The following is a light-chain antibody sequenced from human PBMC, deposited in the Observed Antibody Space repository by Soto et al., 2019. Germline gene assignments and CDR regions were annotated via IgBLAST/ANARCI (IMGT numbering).Light chain of an antibody. CDR2: AAS. V-gene: IGKV1-39*01. J-gene: IGKJ1*01. CDR1: QSISSY. CDR3: QQSYSTLWT. Sequence: DIHMTQSASSLSASVGNRVTITCRASQSISSYLNWYQQKQGKAPKLLIYAASSLQSGVPSRFSGSGYGTDFNLTISSLQPEDFATYYCQQSYSTLWTFGQGTKVDIK.